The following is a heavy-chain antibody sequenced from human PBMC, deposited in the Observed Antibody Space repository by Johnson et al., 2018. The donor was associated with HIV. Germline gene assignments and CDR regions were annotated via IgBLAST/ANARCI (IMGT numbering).Heavy chain of an antibody. Sequence: VQLVESGGGVVQPGRSLRLSCAASGFTFSSYGMHWVRQAPGKGLEWVSYISSSGSTIYYADSVKGRFTIHRDNAKNSLYLQMNSLRAEDKAVYYCARDRGYSWGYFGSFDILGQGTMVTVSS. V-gene: IGHV3-48*01. CDR2: ISSSGSTI. CDR3: ARDRGYSWGYFGSFDI. J-gene: IGHJ3*02. D-gene: IGHD1-26*01. CDR1: GFTFSSYG.